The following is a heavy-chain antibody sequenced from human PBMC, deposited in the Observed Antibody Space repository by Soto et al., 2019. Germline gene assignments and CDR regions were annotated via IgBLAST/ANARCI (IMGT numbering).Heavy chain of an antibody. V-gene: IGHV3-23*01. CDR1: GFTFSTYP. D-gene: IGHD4-4*01. CDR2: ISGSGIST. J-gene: IGHJ6*03. Sequence: GGSLRLSCAASGFTFSTYPMNWVRQAPGEGLGWVSGISGSGISTFYVDTVKGRFTISRDNSKNTVFLQINSLRAEDTAIYYCVKFPVITASYYYQDMDVWGQGTTVTVSS. CDR3: VKFPVITASYYYQDMDV.